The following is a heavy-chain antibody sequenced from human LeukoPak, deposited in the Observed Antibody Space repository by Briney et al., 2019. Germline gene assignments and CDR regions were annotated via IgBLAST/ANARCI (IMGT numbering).Heavy chain of an antibody. CDR3: ARVYGSGSYYFWLDP. Sequence: GASVKVSCEASGGTFSSYAISWVRQAPGQGLEWMGGIIPIFGTANYAQKFQGRVTITADKSTSTAYMELSSLRSEDTAVYYCARVYGSGSYYFWLDPWGQGTLVTVSS. V-gene: IGHV1-69*06. CDR1: GGTFSSYA. J-gene: IGHJ5*02. D-gene: IGHD3-10*01. CDR2: IIPIFGTA.